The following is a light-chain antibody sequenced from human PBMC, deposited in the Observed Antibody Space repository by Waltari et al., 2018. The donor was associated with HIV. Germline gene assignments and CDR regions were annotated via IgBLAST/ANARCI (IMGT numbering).Light chain of an antibody. Sequence: SPLTQEAPVSGTVGPKVPLSCIGQRYNIGTYDLAWYQQLSPGAPKTVIFGNSLPSGVPDRFSGSKSGTTASLTISGLQPDDEGDYYCSTWDSSLSGVVFGGGTKLTVL. CDR3: STWDSSLSGVV. CDR1: RYNIGTYD. V-gene: IGLV1-36*01. CDR2: GN. J-gene: IGLJ2*01.